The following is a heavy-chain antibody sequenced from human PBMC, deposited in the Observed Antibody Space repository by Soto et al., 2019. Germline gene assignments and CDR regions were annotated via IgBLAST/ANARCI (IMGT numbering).Heavy chain of an antibody. CDR2: TYNSGST. CDR1: GASINSYY. D-gene: IGHD3-22*01. V-gene: IGHV4-59*13. J-gene: IGHJ6*02. CDR3: ERDRTVLGSSAYYSSMDV. Sequence: SETLSLTCTVSGASINSYYWNWIRQPPPKGLEWMGYTYNSGSTTHNPSPNTRVTISVDRAKNQIPPNLTSPTAPHTDPYDSERDRTVLGSSAYYSSMDVWGQGTTVTVSS.